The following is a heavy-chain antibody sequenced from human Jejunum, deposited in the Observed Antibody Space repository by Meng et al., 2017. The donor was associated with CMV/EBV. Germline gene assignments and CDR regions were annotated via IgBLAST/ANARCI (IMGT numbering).Heavy chain of an antibody. Sequence: QVVGPGHVVPSAAPSPTCIVVRCTSSSHSYYWGWIRQPPGKGLEWIGTIKDSGTTSYNPSHNRRVTISVDTSKNQFALKLTSVTAADMAFYFCASSACGGDCQPTGWAFGDWGQGILVTVSS. V-gene: IGHV4-39*06. CDR2: IKDSGTT. D-gene: IGHD2-21*02. CDR1: RCTSSSHSYY. CDR3: ASSACGGDCQPTGWAFGD. J-gene: IGHJ4*02.